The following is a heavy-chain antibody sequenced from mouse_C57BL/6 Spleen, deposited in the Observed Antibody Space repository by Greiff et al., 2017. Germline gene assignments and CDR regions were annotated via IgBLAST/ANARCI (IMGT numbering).Heavy chain of an antibody. D-gene: IGHD1-1*01. Sequence: EVKLVESEGGLVQPGSSMKLSCTASGFTFSDYYMAWVRQVPEKGLEWVANINYDGSSTYYLDSLKSRFIISRDNAKNILYLQMSSLKSEDTATYYCAREIYYGSSYDYAMDYWGQGTSVTVSS. CDR1: GFTFSDYY. V-gene: IGHV5-16*01. CDR2: INYDGSST. CDR3: AREIYYGSSYDYAMDY. J-gene: IGHJ4*01.